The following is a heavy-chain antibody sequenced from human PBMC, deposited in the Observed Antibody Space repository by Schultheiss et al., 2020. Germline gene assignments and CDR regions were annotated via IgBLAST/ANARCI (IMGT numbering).Heavy chain of an antibody. V-gene: IGHV5-51*01. CDR1: GYSFTSYW. CDR3: ARVGLAARFDY. D-gene: IGHD5-24*01. Sequence: GGSLRLSCKGSGYSFTSYWIGWVRQMPGKGLEWMGIIYPGDSDTRYSPSFQGQVTISADKSISTAYLQWSRLKASDTAMYYCARVGLAARFDYWGQGTLVTVSS. J-gene: IGHJ4*02. CDR2: IYPGDSDT.